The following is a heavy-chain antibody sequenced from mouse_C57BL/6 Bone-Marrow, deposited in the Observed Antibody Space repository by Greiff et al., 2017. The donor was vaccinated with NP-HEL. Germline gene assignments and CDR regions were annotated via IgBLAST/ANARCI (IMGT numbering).Heavy chain of an antibody. CDR1: GYTFTSYW. J-gene: IGHJ2*01. Sequence: QVQLKQPGAELVKPGASVKLSCKASGYTFTSYWMQWVKQRPGQGLEWIGEIDPSDSYTNYNQKFKGKATLTVDTSSSTAYMQLSSLTSEDSAVYYCAREGEYSLDYWGQGTTLTVSS. CDR3: AREGEYSLDY. V-gene: IGHV1-50*01. D-gene: IGHD2-12*01. CDR2: IDPSDSYT.